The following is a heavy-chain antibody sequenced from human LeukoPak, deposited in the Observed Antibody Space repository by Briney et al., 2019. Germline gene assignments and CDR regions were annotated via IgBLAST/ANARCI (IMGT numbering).Heavy chain of an antibody. J-gene: IGHJ4*02. CDR3: ARDRWYYDSSGYYPS. V-gene: IGHV1-2*02. CDR1: GYTFTGYY. Sequence: GASVKVSCKAPGYTFTGYYMHWVRQAPGQGLEWMGWINPNSGGTNYAQKFQGRVTMTRDTSISTAYMELSRLRSDDTAVYYCARDRWYYDSSGYYPSWGQGTLVTVSS. CDR2: INPNSGGT. D-gene: IGHD3-22*01.